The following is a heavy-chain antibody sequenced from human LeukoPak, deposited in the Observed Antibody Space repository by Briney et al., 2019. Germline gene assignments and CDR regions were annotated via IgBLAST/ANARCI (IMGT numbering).Heavy chain of an antibody. J-gene: IGHJ4*02. V-gene: IGHV3-30*02. CDR1: GFIFSDYG. CDR2: IRSDGSNK. CDR3: ARDRSSGTYPRYFDY. Sequence: GGSLRLSCSASGFIFSDYGIHWVRQAPGKGLEWVTFIRSDGSNKYYADSVEGRFTISRDNSKNTLYLKVNSLRAEDTAVYFCARDRSSGTYPRYFDYWGQGTLVTVS. D-gene: IGHD1-26*01.